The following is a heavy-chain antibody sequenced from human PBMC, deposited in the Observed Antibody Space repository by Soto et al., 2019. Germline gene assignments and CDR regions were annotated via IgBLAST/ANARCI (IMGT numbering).Heavy chain of an antibody. CDR2: IYYSGST. Sequence: SETLSLTCTVSGGSISSGDYYWSWIRQPPGKGLEWIGYIYYSGSTYYNPSLKSRVTISVDTSKNQFSLKLSSVTAADTAVYYCARADSGYDENYYYGMDVWGQGTTVTVSS. CDR1: GGSISSGDYY. D-gene: IGHD5-12*01. J-gene: IGHJ6*02. V-gene: IGHV4-30-4*01. CDR3: ARADSGYDENYYYGMDV.